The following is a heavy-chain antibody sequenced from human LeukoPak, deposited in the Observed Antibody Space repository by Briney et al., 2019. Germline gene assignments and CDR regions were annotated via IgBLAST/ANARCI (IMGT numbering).Heavy chain of an antibody. D-gene: IGHD6-19*01. Sequence: GASVKVSCKASGYTFTGYYMHWVRQAPGQGLEWMGWINPNSGGTNYAQKFQGRVTMTRDTSISTAYMELSRLRSDDTAVYYCARARRDPTYSSGWYGWNWFDPWGQGTLVTVSS. CDR3: ARARRDPTYSSGWYGWNWFDP. CDR2: INPNSGGT. J-gene: IGHJ5*02. V-gene: IGHV1-2*02. CDR1: GYTFTGYY.